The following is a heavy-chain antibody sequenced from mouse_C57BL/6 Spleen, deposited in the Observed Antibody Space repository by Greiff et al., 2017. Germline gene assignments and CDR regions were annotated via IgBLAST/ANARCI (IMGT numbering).Heavy chain of an antibody. CDR2: IWSGGST. CDR3: ARNNYGYDRYYFDY. Sequence: QVQLKESGPGLVQPSQSLSITCTVSGFSLTSYGVHWVRQSPGKGLEWLGVIWSGGSTDYNAAFISRLSISKDNSKSQFFFKMNSLQADDTAIYYGARNNYGYDRYYFDYWGQGTTLTVSS. J-gene: IGHJ2*01. V-gene: IGHV2-2*01. CDR1: GFSLTSYG. D-gene: IGHD2-2*01.